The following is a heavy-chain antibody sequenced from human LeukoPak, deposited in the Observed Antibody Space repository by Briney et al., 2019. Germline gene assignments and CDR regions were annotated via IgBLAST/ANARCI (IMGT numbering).Heavy chain of an antibody. CDR2: IYTSGST. D-gene: IGHD3-10*01. CDR1: GGSISSYY. CDR3: ARLLTYYYGSGSYYRFDP. V-gene: IGHV4-4*07. J-gene: IGHJ5*02. Sequence: SETLSLTCTVSGGSISSYYWSWIRQPAGKGLEWIGRIYTSGSTNYNPSLKSRVTISVDTSKNQFSLKLSSVTAADTAVYYCARLLTYYYGSGSYYRFDPWGQGTLVTVSS.